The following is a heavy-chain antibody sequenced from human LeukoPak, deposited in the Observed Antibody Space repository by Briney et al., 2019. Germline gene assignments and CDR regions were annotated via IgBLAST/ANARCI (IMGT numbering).Heavy chain of an antibody. Sequence: GESLKISCKGSGYSFTSYWVGWVRQMPGKGLEWMGIIYPGDSDTRYSPSFQGQVTISADKSISTAYLQWSSLKASDTAMYYCARTNYYDSSGYYYWFAFDIWGQGTMVTVSS. J-gene: IGHJ3*02. CDR2: IYPGDSDT. CDR3: ARTNYYDSSGYYYWFAFDI. D-gene: IGHD3-22*01. V-gene: IGHV5-51*01. CDR1: GYSFTSYW.